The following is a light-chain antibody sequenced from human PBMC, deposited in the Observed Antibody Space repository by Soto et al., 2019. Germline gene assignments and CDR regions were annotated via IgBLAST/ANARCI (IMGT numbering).Light chain of an antibody. J-gene: IGKJ1*01. CDR1: QGISSY. CDR3: QQVNSYPRE. CDR2: AAS. V-gene: IGKV1-9*01. Sequence: IQLTQSPSSLSAFVGDRVTITCRASQGISSYLAWYQQKPGKAPKLLIYAASTLQSGVPSRFSGSGSRTDFTLTISSLQPEDFATYYCQQVNSYPREFGQGTKVEIK.